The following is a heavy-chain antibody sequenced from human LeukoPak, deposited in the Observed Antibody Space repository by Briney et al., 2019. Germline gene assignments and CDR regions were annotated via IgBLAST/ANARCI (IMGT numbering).Heavy chain of an antibody. Sequence: PGGSLRLSCVASGFTFSSYAMSWVRQAPGKGLEWVSGFSVNDKTTYYADSVKGRFTISRDNSKNTLYLEMNSLRAEDTAVYYCAKDIGSYYDYWGQGILVTVSS. J-gene: IGHJ4*02. CDR2: FSVNDKTT. CDR3: AKDIGSYYDY. D-gene: IGHD3-10*01. CDR1: GFTFSSYA. V-gene: IGHV3-23*01.